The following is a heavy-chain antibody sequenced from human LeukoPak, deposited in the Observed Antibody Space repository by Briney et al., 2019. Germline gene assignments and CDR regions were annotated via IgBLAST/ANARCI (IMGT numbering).Heavy chain of an antibody. CDR1: GFTFSSYG. CDR2: ISYDGSNK. Sequence: PGGSLRLSCAASGFTFSSYGMHWVRQAPGKGLEWVAVISYDGSNKYYADSVKGRFTISRDNSKNTLYLQMNSLRAEDTAVYYCAKEVAEWYEYSQHWGQGTLVTVSS. J-gene: IGHJ1*01. D-gene: IGHD3-3*01. V-gene: IGHV3-30*18. CDR3: AKEVAEWYEYSQH.